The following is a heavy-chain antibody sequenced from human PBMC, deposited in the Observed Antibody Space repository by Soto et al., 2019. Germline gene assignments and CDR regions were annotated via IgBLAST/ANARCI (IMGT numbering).Heavy chain of an antibody. CDR1: GYTFTCYY. D-gene: IGHD3-22*01. V-gene: IGHV1-2*02. Sequence: XSVKVSWNASGYTFTCYYMHWVRQAPGQGLEWMGWINPNRGGTKSAQKFQGRVTMTRDTSISTAYMELSRLRSDDTAVYYCARRKGDYYDSSGYHYYFDSWGQGSLVTVSS. CDR2: INPNRGGT. CDR3: ARRKGDYYDSSGYHYYFDS. J-gene: IGHJ4*02.